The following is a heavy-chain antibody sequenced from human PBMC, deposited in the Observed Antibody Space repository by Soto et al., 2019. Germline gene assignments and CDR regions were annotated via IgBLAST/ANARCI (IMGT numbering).Heavy chain of an antibody. CDR1: GYTFTGYY. CDR2: INPNSGGT. V-gene: IGHV1-2*02. CDR3: ARVITTAGYGMDV. Sequence: ASVKVSCKASGYTFTGYYMHWVRQAPGQGLEWMGWINPNSGGTNYAQKFQGRVTMTRDTSITTAYMELSRLRSDDTAVYYCARVITTAGYGMDVWGQATTVTV. D-gene: IGHD1-1*01. J-gene: IGHJ6*02.